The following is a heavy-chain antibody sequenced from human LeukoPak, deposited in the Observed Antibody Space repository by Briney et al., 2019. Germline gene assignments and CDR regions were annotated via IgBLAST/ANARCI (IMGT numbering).Heavy chain of an antibody. V-gene: IGHV1-69*06. D-gene: IGHD2-21*02. CDR3: ARVVYCGGDCYSGNFDL. CDR1: GYTFTSYD. CDR2: IIPIFGTA. Sequence: ASVKVSCKASGYTFTSYDINWVRQAPGQGLEWMGGIIPIFGTANYAQKFQGRVTITADKSTSTAYMELSSLRSEDTAVYYCARVVYCGGDCYSGNFDLWGRGTLVTVSS. J-gene: IGHJ2*01.